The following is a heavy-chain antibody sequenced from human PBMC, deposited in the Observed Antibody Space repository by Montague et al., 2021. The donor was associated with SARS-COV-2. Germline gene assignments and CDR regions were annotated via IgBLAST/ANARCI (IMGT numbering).Heavy chain of an antibody. Sequence: SETLSLTCTVSGDSVSSSDHYWGWIRQPPGKGLEWLGIVYYSGYTYYXXXVKGRVTISIDASKNQFSLKLSSLTATDTAIYHCARRRLREDYFDFWGQRTLLTVSS. J-gene: IGHJ4*02. CDR3: ARRRLREDYFDF. CDR2: VYYSGYT. D-gene: IGHD4-17*01. CDR1: GDSVSSSDHY. V-gene: IGHV4-39*01.